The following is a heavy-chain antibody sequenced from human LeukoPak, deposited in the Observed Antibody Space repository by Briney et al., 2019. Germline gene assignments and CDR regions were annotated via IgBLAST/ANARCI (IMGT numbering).Heavy chain of an antibody. CDR3: AKQLGYCSDGSCYFPY. V-gene: IGHV3-23*01. CDR2: ISNNGGYT. D-gene: IGHD2-15*01. Sequence: ASVKVSCKAPGGTFNSYAISWVRQAPGKGLEWVSAISNNGGYTYYADSVQGRFTISRDNSKSTLCLQMNSLRAEDTAVYYCAKQLGYCSDGSCYFPYWGQGTLVTVSS. J-gene: IGHJ4*02. CDR1: GGTFNSYA.